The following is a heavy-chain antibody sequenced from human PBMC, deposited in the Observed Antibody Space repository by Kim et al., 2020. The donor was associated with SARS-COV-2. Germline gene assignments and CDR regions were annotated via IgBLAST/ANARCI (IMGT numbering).Heavy chain of an antibody. Sequence: SETLSLTCTVSGGSISSSSYYWGWIRQPPGKGLEWIGSIYYSGSTYYNPSLKRRVTISVDTSKNQFSLKLSSVTAADTAVYYCARGGVRYFDWLLFPDVHDYWGQGTLVTVSS. CDR2: IYYSGST. D-gene: IGHD3-9*01. J-gene: IGHJ4*02. CDR1: GGSISSSSYY. V-gene: IGHV4-39*01. CDR3: ARGGVRYFDWLLFPDVHDY.